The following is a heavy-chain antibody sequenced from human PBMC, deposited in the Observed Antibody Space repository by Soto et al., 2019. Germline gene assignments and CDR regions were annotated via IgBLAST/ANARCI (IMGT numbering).Heavy chain of an antibody. J-gene: IGHJ4*02. D-gene: IGHD3-22*01. Sequence: ASVKVSCKASGGTFSSYAISWVRQAPGQGLEWMGGIIPIFGTANYAQKFQGRVTITADESTSTAYMELSSLRSEDTAVYYCARGHLDYYDSSGYYYIPHYWGQGTLVTVSS. V-gene: IGHV1-69*13. CDR2: IIPIFGTA. CDR3: ARGHLDYYDSSGYYYIPHY. CDR1: GGTFSSYA.